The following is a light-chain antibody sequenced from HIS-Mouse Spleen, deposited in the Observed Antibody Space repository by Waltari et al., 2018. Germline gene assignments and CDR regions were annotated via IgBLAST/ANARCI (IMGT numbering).Light chain of an antibody. CDR1: SSNIGSNY. CDR3: AAWDDSLSGPV. J-gene: IGLJ3*02. V-gene: IGLV1-47*01. Sequence: QSVLTQPPSASGTPGQRVTISCSGSSSNIGSNYVYWYQQLPGTAPKLLIYRNNPRPSGVPDLFACSKSGTSASLAISGLRSEDEADYYCAAWDDSLSGPVFGGGTKLTVL. CDR2: RNN.